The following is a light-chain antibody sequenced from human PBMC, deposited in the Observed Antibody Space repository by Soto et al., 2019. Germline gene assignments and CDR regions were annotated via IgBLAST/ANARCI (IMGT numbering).Light chain of an antibody. Sequence: EIVMTQSPATLSVSPGERATLSCRASQTITNNLAWYQQKPGQAPRLLIYDASTRATGVPARFSGSGSGTEFTLTFRSLQSEDFALYYCLQYNNWPPATFGQGTKVEIK. CDR3: LQYNNWPPAT. J-gene: IGKJ1*01. CDR2: DAS. CDR1: QTITNN. V-gene: IGKV3-15*01.